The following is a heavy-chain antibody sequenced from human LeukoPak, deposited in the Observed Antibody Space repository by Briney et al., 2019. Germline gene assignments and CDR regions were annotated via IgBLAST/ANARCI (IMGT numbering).Heavy chain of an antibody. J-gene: IGHJ4*02. D-gene: IGHD5-12*01. CDR3: AKVGVKVDIVATITCTIDY. CDR1: GFTFSSYG. Sequence: GGSLRLSCAASGFTFSSYGMHWVRQAPGKGLERVAVISYDGSNKYYADSVKGRFTISRDNSKNTLYLQMNSLRAEDTAVYYCAKVGVKVDIVATITCTIDYWGQGTLVTVSS. CDR2: ISYDGSNK. V-gene: IGHV3-30*18.